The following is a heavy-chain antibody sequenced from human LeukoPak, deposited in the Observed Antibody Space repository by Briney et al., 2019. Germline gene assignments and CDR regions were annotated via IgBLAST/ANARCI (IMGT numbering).Heavy chain of an antibody. CDR3: ARGSGSYAFDI. CDR1: GGSISSGGYS. CDR2: IYHSGST. D-gene: IGHD3-10*01. V-gene: IGHV4-30-2*01. Sequence: SETLSLTCAVSGGSISSGGYSWSWIRQPPGKGLEWIGYIYHSGSTYYNPSLKSRVTISVDRSKNQFPLKLSSVTAADTAVYYCARGSGSYAFDIWGQGTMVTVSS. J-gene: IGHJ3*02.